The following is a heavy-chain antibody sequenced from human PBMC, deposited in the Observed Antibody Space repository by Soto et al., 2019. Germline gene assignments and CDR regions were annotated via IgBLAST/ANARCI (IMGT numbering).Heavy chain of an antibody. CDR1: GGTFSSYA. Sequence: QVQLVQSGAEVKKPGSSVKVSCKASGGTFSSYAISWVRQAPGQGVEWMGGIIPIFGTANYAQKFQGRVTITADESTSTAYMELSSLRSEDTAVYYCARVSSSTYPYYYYGMDVWGQGTTVTVSS. CDR2: IIPIFGTA. V-gene: IGHV1-69*12. D-gene: IGHD6-13*01. J-gene: IGHJ6*02. CDR3: ARVSSSTYPYYYYGMDV.